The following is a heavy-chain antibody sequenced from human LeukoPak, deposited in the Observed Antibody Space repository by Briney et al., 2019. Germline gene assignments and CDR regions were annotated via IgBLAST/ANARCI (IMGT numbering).Heavy chain of an antibody. CDR2: ISGSGANT. V-gene: IGHV3-23*01. Sequence: PGGSLRLSCAASGFSFSSYGMSWVRQAPGKGLGWVSAISGSGANTYYTDSVKGRFTISRDNSKDTLYLQMNSLRAEDTAVYYCAKEGAVAAPYYFDYWGQGTLVTVSS. CDR3: AKEGAVAAPYYFDY. CDR1: GFSFSSYG. D-gene: IGHD6-19*01. J-gene: IGHJ4*02.